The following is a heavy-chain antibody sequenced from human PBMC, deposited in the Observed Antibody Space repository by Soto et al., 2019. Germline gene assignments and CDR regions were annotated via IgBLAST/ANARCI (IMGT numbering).Heavy chain of an antibody. CDR3: ARDGVATIYTFDY. V-gene: IGHV1-69*04. Sequence: EASVKVSCKASGGTFSSYTISWVRQAPGQGLEWMGRIIPILGIANYAQKFQGRVTITADKSTSTAYMELSSLRSEDTAVYYCARDGVATIYTFDYWGQGTLVTVSS. CDR1: GGTFSSYT. D-gene: IGHD5-12*01. J-gene: IGHJ4*02. CDR2: IIPILGIA.